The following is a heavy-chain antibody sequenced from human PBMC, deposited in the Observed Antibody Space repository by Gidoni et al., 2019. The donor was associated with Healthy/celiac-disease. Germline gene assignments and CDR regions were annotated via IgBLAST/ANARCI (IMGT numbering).Heavy chain of an antibody. Sequence: EVQLVQSGAEVKKPGESLKISCKGSGYIFTSYWIGWVRQMPGKGLEWMGIIYPGDSDTRYSPSFQGQVTISADKSISTAYLQWSSLKASDTAMYYCARHALPTRMKSPPQVADWYFDLWGRGTLVTVSS. V-gene: IGHV5-51*01. CDR1: GYIFTSYW. CDR3: ARHALPTRMKSPPQVADWYFDL. J-gene: IGHJ2*01. D-gene: IGHD5-12*01. CDR2: IYPGDSDT.